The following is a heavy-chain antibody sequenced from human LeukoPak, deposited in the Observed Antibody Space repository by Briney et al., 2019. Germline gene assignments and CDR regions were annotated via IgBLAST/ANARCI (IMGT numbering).Heavy chain of an antibody. CDR1: GFTSSSYA. V-gene: IGHV3-23*01. CDR2: ISGSGGST. Sequence: GGSLRLSCAASGFTSSSYAMSWVRQAPGKGLEWVSAISGSGGSTNNADSVKGRFTISRDNSKNTLYLQMKSLRAEDTAVYYCAKQVYADYYYYMDVWGKGTTVTVSS. J-gene: IGHJ6*03. D-gene: IGHD2-8*01. CDR3: AKQVYADYYYYMDV.